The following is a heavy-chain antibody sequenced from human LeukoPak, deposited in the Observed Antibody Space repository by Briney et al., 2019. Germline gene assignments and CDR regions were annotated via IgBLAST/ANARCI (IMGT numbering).Heavy chain of an antibody. CDR1: GGSISSYY. D-gene: IGHD1-7*01. CDR2: IYYSGST. CDR3: ARGGVELELYFDY. J-gene: IGHJ4*02. Sequence: PSETLSLTCTVSGGSISSYYWSWIRQPPGKGLEWIGYIYYSGSTNYNPSLKSRVTISVDTSKNHFSLKLSSVTAADTAVYYCARGGVELELYFDYWGQGTLVTVSS. V-gene: IGHV4-59*01.